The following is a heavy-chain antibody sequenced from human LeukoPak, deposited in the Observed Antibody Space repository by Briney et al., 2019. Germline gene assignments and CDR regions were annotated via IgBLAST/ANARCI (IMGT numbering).Heavy chain of an antibody. Sequence: GGSLRPSCAASGFTFSSYSMNWVRQAPGKGLEWVSSISSSSSYIYYADSVKGRFTISRDNAKNSLYLQMNSLRAEDTAVYYCARGSCSSTSCYPFDYWGQGTLVTVSS. CDR2: ISSSSSYI. CDR1: GFTFSSYS. V-gene: IGHV3-21*01. CDR3: ARGSCSSTSCYPFDY. D-gene: IGHD2-2*01. J-gene: IGHJ4*02.